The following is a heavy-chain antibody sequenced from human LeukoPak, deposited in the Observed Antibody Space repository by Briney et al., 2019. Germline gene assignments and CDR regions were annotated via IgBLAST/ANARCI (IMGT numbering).Heavy chain of an antibody. CDR3: ARGRGTRVGYNWFDP. CDR1: GGSFSGYY. CDR2: INHSGST. Sequence: SETLSLTCAAYGGSFSGYYWSWIRQPPGKGLEWIGEINHSGSTNYNPSLKSRVTISVDTSKNQFSLKLSSVTAADTAVYYCARGRGTRVGYNWFDPWGQGTLVTVSS. V-gene: IGHV4-34*01. J-gene: IGHJ5*02. D-gene: IGHD3-16*01.